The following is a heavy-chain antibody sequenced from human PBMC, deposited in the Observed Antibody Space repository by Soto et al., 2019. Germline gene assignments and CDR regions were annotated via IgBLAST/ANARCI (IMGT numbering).Heavy chain of an antibody. Sequence: ASVKVSCKASGYTFTIYHLHWVRQAPGQGLEWMGWINAGNGNTKYSQKFQGRVTITRDTSASTAYMELSSLRSEDTAVYYCARDFQYSSGSVDYWGQGTLVTVSS. D-gene: IGHD6-19*01. V-gene: IGHV1-3*01. J-gene: IGHJ4*02. CDR3: ARDFQYSSGSVDY. CDR1: GYTFTIYH. CDR2: INAGNGNT.